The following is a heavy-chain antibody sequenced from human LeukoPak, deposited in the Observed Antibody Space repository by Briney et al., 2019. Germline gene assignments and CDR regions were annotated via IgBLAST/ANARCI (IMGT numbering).Heavy chain of an antibody. CDR1: GASISSTNYF. V-gene: IGHV4-39*01. J-gene: IGHJ4*02. D-gene: IGHD6-13*01. Sequence: PSETLSLTCTVSGASISSTNYFWAWVRQPPGKGLEWIGRIHYSGSTYYVPSLKSRVTFSVDTSKNQFSLKLTSVTAADTALYYCARQGRSSRSTFDYWGLGTLVTVS. CDR2: IHYSGST. CDR3: ARQGRSSRSTFDY.